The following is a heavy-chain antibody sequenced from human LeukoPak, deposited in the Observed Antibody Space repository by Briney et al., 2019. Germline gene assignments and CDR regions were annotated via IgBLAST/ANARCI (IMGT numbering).Heavy chain of an antibody. CDR1: GFTFSSYW. CDR2: IKQEGSEK. CDR3: ARDYRGYRAPYYFDY. V-gene: IGHV3-7*01. Sequence: GGSLRLSCAASGFTFSSYWMSWVRQAPGKGLEWVANIKQEGSEKYYVDSVKGRFTTSRDNAQNSLYLQMNSLRAEDTAVYYCARDYRGYRAPYYFDYWGQGTLVTVSS. J-gene: IGHJ4*02. D-gene: IGHD2-15*01.